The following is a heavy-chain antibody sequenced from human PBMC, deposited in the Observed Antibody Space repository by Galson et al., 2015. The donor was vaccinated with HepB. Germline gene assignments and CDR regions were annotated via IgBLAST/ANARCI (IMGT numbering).Heavy chain of an antibody. J-gene: IGHJ2*01. CDR3: ARDLTGYSSTWRRYWFFDL. V-gene: IGHV3-48*04. CDR2: ISSSSTTI. D-gene: IGHD6-13*01. Sequence: SLRLSCAASGFTFSSYSMNWVRQAPGKGLEWVSFISSSSTTICYADSVKGRFTISRDDAKNSLYLQMNSLRAEDTAVYYCARDLTGYSSTWRRYWFFDLWGRGTLVTVSS. CDR1: GFTFSSYS.